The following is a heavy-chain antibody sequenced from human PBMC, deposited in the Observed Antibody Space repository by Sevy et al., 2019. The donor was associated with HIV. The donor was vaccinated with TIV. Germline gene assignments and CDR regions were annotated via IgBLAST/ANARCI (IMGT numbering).Heavy chain of an antibody. CDR2: IRNRPNRYTT. J-gene: IGHJ6*03. CDR1: GFAFSDHY. V-gene: IGHV3-72*01. D-gene: IGHD2-21*01. CDR3: VRGPNCGVGGCQQISPYCLVV. Sequence: GGSLRLSCAASGFAFSDHYVDWVRQAPGKGLEWVGHIRNRPNRYTTEYAASVEGRFTISRDDSRHSLYLQMNSLKTEDSSVYYCVRGPNCGVGGCQQISPYCLVVWGIGATVTDSS.